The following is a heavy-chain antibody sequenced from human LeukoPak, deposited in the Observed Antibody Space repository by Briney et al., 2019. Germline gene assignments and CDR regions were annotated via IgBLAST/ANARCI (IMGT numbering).Heavy chain of an antibody. CDR2: FSGSGGNT. V-gene: IGHV3-23*01. J-gene: IGHJ3*02. D-gene: IGHD1-1*01. CDR3: ARVGDLDAFDI. Sequence: PGGSLRLSCAASGFTFSTYAMSWVRQAPGKGLEWVSAFSGSGGNTYYADSVKGRFTISRDNSKNTLYLQMNSLRAEDTAVYYCARVGDLDAFDIWGQGTMVTVSS. CDR1: GFTFSTYA.